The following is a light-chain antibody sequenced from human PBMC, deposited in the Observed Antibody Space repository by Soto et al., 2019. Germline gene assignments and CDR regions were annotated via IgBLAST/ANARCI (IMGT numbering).Light chain of an antibody. CDR1: QSVSSN. V-gene: IGKV3-15*01. J-gene: IGKJ4*01. CDR2: GAS. Sequence: EIVLTQSPGTLSLSPGERATLSCRASQSVSSNLAWYQQKPGQAPRLLIYGASTRATGIPARFSGSGSGTEFTLTISSLQSEDFAVYYCQQYNNWPPPLTFGGGTKVEI. CDR3: QQYNNWPPPLT.